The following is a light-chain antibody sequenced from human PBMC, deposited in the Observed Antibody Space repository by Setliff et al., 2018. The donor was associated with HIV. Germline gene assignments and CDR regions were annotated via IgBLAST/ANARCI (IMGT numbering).Light chain of an antibody. CDR3: QVWDTSIDHYV. CDR2: DAS. J-gene: IGLJ1*01. Sequence: SYELTQPPSVSVAPGKTATITCGGNNIGSKSVHWYQRKPGQAPLMVVYDASDRPSGIPDRFSGSKSGNTATLTISRVDAGDEADYYCQVWDTSIDHYVFGAGTKV. V-gene: IGLV3-21*03. CDR1: NIGSKS.